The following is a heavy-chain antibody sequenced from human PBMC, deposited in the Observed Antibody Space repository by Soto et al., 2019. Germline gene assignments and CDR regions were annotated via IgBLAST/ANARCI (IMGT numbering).Heavy chain of an antibody. CDR3: ARDQGYSSSWVDY. CDR1: GFTFSSDG. D-gene: IGHD6-6*01. CDR2: IWYDGSNK. Sequence: QVQLVESGGGVVQPGRSLRLSCAASGFTFSSDGMHWVRQAPGKGLEWVAVIWYDGSNKYYADSAKGRFTISRDNSKNTLYLQMNSLRAEDTAVYYCARDQGYSSSWVDYWGQGTLVTVSS. V-gene: IGHV3-33*01. J-gene: IGHJ4*02.